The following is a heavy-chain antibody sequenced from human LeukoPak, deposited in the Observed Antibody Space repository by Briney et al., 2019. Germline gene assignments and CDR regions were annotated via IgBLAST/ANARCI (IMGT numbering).Heavy chain of an antibody. CDR2: IYSSGNT. J-gene: IGHJ4*02. D-gene: IGHD3-22*01. V-gene: IGHV4-4*07. CDR1: GGSISSYY. CDR3: AREGRHYYDSSGYYQYFDY. Sequence: SETLSLTCTVSGGSISSYYWSWIRQPAGKGLEWIGRIYSSGNTNYNPSLKSRVTISVDTSKNQFSLKLSSVTAADTAVYYCAREGRHYYDSSGYYQYFDYWGQGTLVTVSS.